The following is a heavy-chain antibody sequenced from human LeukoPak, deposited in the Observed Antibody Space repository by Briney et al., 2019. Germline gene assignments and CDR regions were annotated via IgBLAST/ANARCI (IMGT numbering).Heavy chain of an antibody. CDR3: ARDGFNFFDY. CDR2: ITSNARDT. V-gene: IGHV3-21*01. CDR1: GFTFTNYA. J-gene: IGHJ4*02. Sequence: PGGSLRLSCAASGFTFTNYAMNWVRQAPGKRLEWVSSITSNARDTYFADSVKGRFTVSRDNAKNSLYLQMNSLRAEDTAVYYCARDGFNFFDYWGQGTLVTVSS. D-gene: IGHD1-1*01.